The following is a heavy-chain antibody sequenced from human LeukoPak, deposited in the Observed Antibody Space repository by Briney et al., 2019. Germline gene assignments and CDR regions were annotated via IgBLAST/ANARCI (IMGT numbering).Heavy chain of an antibody. V-gene: IGHV3-30*18. D-gene: IGHD6-19*01. CDR1: GFNFSSYG. CDR2: ISYDGSNK. CDR3: AKVRVFGIAVAGFDY. Sequence: GGSLRLSCAASGFNFSSYGMHWVRQAPGKGLEWVADISYDGSNKYYADSVKGRFTISRDNSKNTLYLQMNSLRAEDTAVYYCAKVRVFGIAVAGFDYWGQGTLVTVSS. J-gene: IGHJ4*02.